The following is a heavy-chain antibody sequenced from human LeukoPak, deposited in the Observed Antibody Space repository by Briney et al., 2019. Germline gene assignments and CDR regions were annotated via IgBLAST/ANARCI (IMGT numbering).Heavy chain of an antibody. J-gene: IGHJ5*02. CDR1: GFTFSSYW. CDR2: INSDGSST. Sequence: GGSLGLSCAASGFTFSSYWMHWVRHAPGKGLVWVSRINSDGSSTSYADSVKGRFTISRDNAKNTLYLQMNSLRAEDTAVYYCARDLRSITIFGVVIRENWFDPWGQGTLVTVSS. V-gene: IGHV3-74*01. D-gene: IGHD3-3*01. CDR3: ARDLRSITIFGVVIRENWFDP.